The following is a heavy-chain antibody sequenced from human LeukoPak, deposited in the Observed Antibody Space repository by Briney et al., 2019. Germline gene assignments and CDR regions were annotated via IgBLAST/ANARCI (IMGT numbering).Heavy chain of an antibody. Sequence: GESLKISCEASGYSFTNYWIGWVRQMPGKGLEWMGRIDPSDSYTKYSPSFQGHVTISADKSISTAYLQLTSLKASDTAMYYCARYTSAWYGDYWRQGTLVTVSS. J-gene: IGHJ4*02. CDR1: GYSFTNYW. CDR2: IDPSDSYT. D-gene: IGHD6-19*01. CDR3: ARYTSAWYGDY. V-gene: IGHV5-10-1*01.